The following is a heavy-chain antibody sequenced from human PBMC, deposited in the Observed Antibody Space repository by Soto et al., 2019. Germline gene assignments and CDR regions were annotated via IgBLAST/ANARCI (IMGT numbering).Heavy chain of an antibody. CDR2: ISSSSSTI. V-gene: IGHV3-48*01. D-gene: IGHD6-13*01. Sequence: GGSLRLSCAASGFTFSSYSMNWVRQAPGKGLEWVSYISSSSSTIYYADSVKGRFTISRDNAKNSLYLQMNSLRAEDTAVYYCARDRVEQLDLSVFDYWGQGTLVTVSS. CDR3: ARDRVEQLDLSVFDY. J-gene: IGHJ4*02. CDR1: GFTFSSYS.